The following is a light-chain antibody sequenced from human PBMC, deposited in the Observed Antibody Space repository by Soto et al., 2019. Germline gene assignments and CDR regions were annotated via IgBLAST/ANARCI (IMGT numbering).Light chain of an antibody. V-gene: IGKV3-20*01. CDR1: QPVTSNY. J-gene: IGKJ1*01. CDR3: QQYGDSPRT. CDR2: GAS. Sequence: VLTQSPGTLSLSPGETATLSCRASQPVTSNYVAWYKQGPGLPPRLLIFGASFRATGIADRFSVSASGADFTLTINRLEPEDSAMYYGQQYGDSPRTVGRGTKV.